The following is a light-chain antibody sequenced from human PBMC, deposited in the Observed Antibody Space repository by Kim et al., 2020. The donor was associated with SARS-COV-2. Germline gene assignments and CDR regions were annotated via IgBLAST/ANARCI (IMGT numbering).Light chain of an antibody. V-gene: IGKV3-15*01. J-gene: IGKJ2*01. Sequence: EIVMTQSPATLSVSPGERVTLSCRASQSISSYLAWYQQKPGQAPRLLIYGASTRASGVPARFSGSGSGTEFTLTITSLQSEDFAVYYCQQYSDWPPGDTFGQGTKLEI. CDR1: QSISSY. CDR3: QQYSDWPPGDT. CDR2: GAS.